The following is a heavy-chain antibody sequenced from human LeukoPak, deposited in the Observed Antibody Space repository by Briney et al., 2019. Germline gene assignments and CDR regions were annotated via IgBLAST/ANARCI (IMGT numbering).Heavy chain of an antibody. CDR2: ICYDGSNK. CDR3: ARDLSMVRGVSRQPPDY. J-gene: IGHJ4*02. D-gene: IGHD3-10*01. Sequence: GGSLTLSCAASGFTFSSFDLHWVRQAPGKGLEWVAVICYDGSNKYYADSVKGRFAISRDNSKNTLYLQMNSLRAEDTAVYYCARDLSMVRGVSRQPPDYWGQGTLVTVSS. CDR1: GFTFSSFD. V-gene: IGHV3-33*08.